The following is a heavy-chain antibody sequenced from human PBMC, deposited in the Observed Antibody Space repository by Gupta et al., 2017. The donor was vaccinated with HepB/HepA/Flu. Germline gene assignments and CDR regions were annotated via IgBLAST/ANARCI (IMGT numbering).Heavy chain of an antibody. CDR1: GGSISSYY. CDR2: IYYSGST. J-gene: IGHJ4*02. Sequence: QVQLQESGPGLVKPSETLSLTCTVSGGSISSYYWSWIRQPPGKGLEWIGYIYYSGSTNYNPSLKSRVTISVDTSKNQFSLKLSSVTAADTAVYYCASGYSYGYYFDYWGQGTLVTVSS. D-gene: IGHD5-18*01. CDR3: ASGYSYGYYFDY. V-gene: IGHV4-59*01.